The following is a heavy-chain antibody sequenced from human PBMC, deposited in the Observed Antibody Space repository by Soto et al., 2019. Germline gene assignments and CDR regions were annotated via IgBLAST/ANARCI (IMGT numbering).Heavy chain of an antibody. V-gene: IGHV1-2*04. J-gene: IGHJ3*02. CDR1: GYTFTGYY. Sequence: ASVKVSCKASGYTFTGYYMLWVRQAPGQGLEWMGWINPNSGGTNYAQKFQGWVTMTRDTSISTAYMELSRLRSDDTAVYYCARADRNQGTTGTISSDAFDIWGQGTMVTVS. D-gene: IGHD1-1*01. CDR3: ARADRNQGTTGTISSDAFDI. CDR2: INPNSGGT.